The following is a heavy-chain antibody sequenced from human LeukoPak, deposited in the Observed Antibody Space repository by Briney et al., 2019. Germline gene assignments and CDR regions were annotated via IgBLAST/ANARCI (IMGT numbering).Heavy chain of an antibody. CDR2: IIPILGIA. CDR3: ARDLVDDAFDI. Sequence: SVKVSCKASGGTFSSYTISWVRQAPGQGLEWMGRIIPILGIANYAQKFQGRVTITADKSTGTAYMELSSLRSEDTAVYYCARDLVDDAFDIWGQGTMVTVSS. V-gene: IGHV1-69*04. J-gene: IGHJ3*02. D-gene: IGHD1-26*01. CDR1: GGTFSSYT.